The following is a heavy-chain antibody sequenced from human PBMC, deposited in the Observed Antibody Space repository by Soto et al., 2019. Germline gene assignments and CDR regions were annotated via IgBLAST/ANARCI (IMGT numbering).Heavy chain of an antibody. J-gene: IGHJ4*02. CDR2: IIPIFGTR. CDR3: ARGPVETSIIAAYFDF. D-gene: IGHD1-20*01. V-gene: IGHV1-69*13. CDR1: GGSFSNYA. Sequence: QVQLVQSGAEVKKPGSSVKVSCKASGGSFSNYAVSWVRQAPGQGPEWIGVIIPIFGTRNYAQKFQGRVTITADGSTNTAYMDLSGLTSEDTAVYFCARGPVETSIIAAYFDFWGQGTLVTVSS.